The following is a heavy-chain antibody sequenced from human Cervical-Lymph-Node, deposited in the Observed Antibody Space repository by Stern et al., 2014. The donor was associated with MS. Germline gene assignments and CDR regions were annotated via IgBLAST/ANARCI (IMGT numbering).Heavy chain of an antibody. CDR3: ARQLGHSNFLHY. J-gene: IGHJ4*02. V-gene: IGHV5-51*01. CDR2: IHPGDSEV. Sequence: VQLGQSGAGVKRPGQSLKISCRASGYSFTNYWVAWVRQKPGKGLEWMGIIHPGDSEVRYSTSFQVRVTMSVDRSINTAYLQWSSLQPSDTAMYYCARQLGHSNFLHYWGQGVLVTVSS. D-gene: IGHD4-11*01. CDR1: GYSFTNYW.